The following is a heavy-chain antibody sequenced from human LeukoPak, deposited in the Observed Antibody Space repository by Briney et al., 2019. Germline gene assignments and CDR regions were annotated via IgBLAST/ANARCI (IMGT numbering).Heavy chain of an antibody. CDR2: IYDSGST. D-gene: IGHD3-22*01. Sequence: SETLSLTCTVSGYSISSGYYWGWIRQPPGKGLEWIGSIYDSGSTYYNPSLKSRVTISVDTSKNQFSLKLSSVTAADTAVYYCARVSLYYDSSGYLDYWGQGTLVTVSS. CDR1: GYSISSGYY. V-gene: IGHV4-38-2*02. CDR3: ARVSLYYDSSGYLDY. J-gene: IGHJ4*02.